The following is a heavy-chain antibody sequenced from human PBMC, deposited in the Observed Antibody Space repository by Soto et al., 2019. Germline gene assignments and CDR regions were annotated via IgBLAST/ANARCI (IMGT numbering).Heavy chain of an antibody. CDR2: IYYRGST. D-gene: IGHD6-13*01. Sequence: PSETLSLTCTVSGGSISSSSYYWGWIRQPPGKGLEWIGSIYYRGSTYYNPSLKSRVTISVDTSKNQFSLKLSSVTAADTAVYYCARDSFAQYSSSYGMDVWGQGTTVTVSS. J-gene: IGHJ6*02. CDR1: GGSISSSSYY. V-gene: IGHV4-39*02. CDR3: ARDSFAQYSSSYGMDV.